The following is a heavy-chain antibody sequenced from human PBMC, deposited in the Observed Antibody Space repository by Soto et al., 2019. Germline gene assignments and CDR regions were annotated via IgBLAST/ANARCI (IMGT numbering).Heavy chain of an antibody. V-gene: IGHV3-30*03. D-gene: IGHD5-18*01. CDR2: ITYDGSHQ. CDR3: ARGSQYNYGPLAYFDY. J-gene: IGHJ4*02. CDR1: GFGFDAYG. Sequence: QVKLVESGGGVVQPGGSLRLSCAASGFGFDAYGIHWVRRAPGKGLEWVAVITYDGSHQYYRDSVKGRFTISRDNVRKTMFLQMDNVQPEDTAMYFCARGSQYNYGPLAYFDYWGQGTLVTVSS.